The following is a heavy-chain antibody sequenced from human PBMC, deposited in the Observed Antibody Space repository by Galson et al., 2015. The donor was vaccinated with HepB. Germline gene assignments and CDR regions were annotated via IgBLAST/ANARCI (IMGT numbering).Heavy chain of an antibody. J-gene: IGHJ4*02. CDR2: INAGKGDT. Sequence: SVKVSCKASGYTFSNYAIHWVRQAPGQGLEWMGSINAGKGDTKYSHNFRGRVTIIRDTFASTAYMEVSSLRSEDTAVYYCARDGYYDFGGEPFDYWGQGTLVTVSS. CDR3: ARDGYYDFGGEPFDY. D-gene: IGHD3/OR15-3a*01. V-gene: IGHV1-3*01. CDR1: GYTFSNYA.